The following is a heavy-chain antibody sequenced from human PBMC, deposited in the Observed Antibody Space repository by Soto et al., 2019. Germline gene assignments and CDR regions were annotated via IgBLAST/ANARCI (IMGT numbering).Heavy chain of an antibody. CDR3: ARGPLRNWFDP. Sequence: ASVKVSCKASGYTFTSYAMHWVRQAPGQRLEWMGWINAGNSNTKYSQKFQGRVTITKNTSASTAYMELSSLRSEDTAVYYCARGPLRNWFDPWGQGTLVTVSS. J-gene: IGHJ5*02. CDR2: INAGNSNT. CDR1: GYTFTSYA. V-gene: IGHV1-3*01.